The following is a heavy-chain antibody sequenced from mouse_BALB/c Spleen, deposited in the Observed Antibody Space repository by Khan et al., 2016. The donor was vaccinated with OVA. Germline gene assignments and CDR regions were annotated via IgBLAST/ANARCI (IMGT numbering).Heavy chain of an antibody. Sequence: EVELVESGGGLVKPGGSLTLSCAASGFIFSGYYTCCVHQTPEKRLEWVASMIDGGSYTYYLDNVKGRFAISRDTAKNNLYLQMSSLKSEDTAMYYCAIGQYGNPFAYWGQGTLVTVSA. CDR1: GFIFSGYY. D-gene: IGHD2-10*02. J-gene: IGHJ3*01. V-gene: IGHV5-4*02. CDR3: AIGQYGNPFAY. CDR2: MIDGGSYT.